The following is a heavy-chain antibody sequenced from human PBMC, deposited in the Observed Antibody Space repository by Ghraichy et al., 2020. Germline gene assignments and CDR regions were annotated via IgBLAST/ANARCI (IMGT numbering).Heavy chain of an antibody. CDR2: ISSSGTT. D-gene: IGHD2-2*01. J-gene: IGHJ3*02. Sequence: SETLSLTCSVSGVSISSSGYYWSWIRQHPGKGLEWIGYISSSGTTYYIPSLNGRLTISVDTSTNQFSLNLKSVTAADTAVYSCVRRDIHCGGISCYGGIDGFDIWGRGTMVTVSS. CDR1: GVSISSSGYY. CDR3: VRRDIHCGGISCYGGIDGFDI. V-gene: IGHV4-31*03.